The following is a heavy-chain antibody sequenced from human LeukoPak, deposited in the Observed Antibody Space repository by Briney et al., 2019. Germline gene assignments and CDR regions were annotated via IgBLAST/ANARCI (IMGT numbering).Heavy chain of an antibody. CDR2: IRYDGSNK. J-gene: IGHJ4*02. CDR1: GFTFSSYG. D-gene: IGHD3-9*01. CDR3: AKDREYYDILTGYYLGGIFDY. Sequence: GGSLRLSCAASGFTFSSYGMHWVRQAPGKGLEGVAFIRYDGSNKYYADSVKGRFTISRDNSKNTLYLQMNSLRAEDTAVYYCAKDREYYDILTGYYLGGIFDYWGQGTLVTVSS. V-gene: IGHV3-30*02.